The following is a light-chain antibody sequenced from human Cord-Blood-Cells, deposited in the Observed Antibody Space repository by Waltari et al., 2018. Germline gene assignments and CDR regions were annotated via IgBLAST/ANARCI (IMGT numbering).Light chain of an antibody. CDR1: QSISSY. CDR2: AAS. Sequence: DIQMTQSPSSLSASVGDRDNITCRSSQSISSYLNWYQQKPGKDPKLLIYAASSLQSGGPARFSCSGSGTDFTLPISSLQPEDCATYYCQQSYSTPLTFGGGTKVEIK. V-gene: IGKV1-39*01. CDR3: QQSYSTPLT. J-gene: IGKJ4*01.